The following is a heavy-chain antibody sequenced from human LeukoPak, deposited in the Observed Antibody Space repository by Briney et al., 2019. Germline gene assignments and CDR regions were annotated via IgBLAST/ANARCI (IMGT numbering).Heavy chain of an antibody. D-gene: IGHD5-24*01. J-gene: IGHJ4*02. CDR1: GYSISSGYY. CDR2: IYHSGST. CDR3: ARVTRRDGSLYFDY. V-gene: IGHV4-38-2*01. Sequence: SETLSLTCAVSGYSISSGYYWGWIRRPPGKGLEWIGTIYHSGSTYYNPSLKSRVTISVDTSKNQFSLKLSSVTAADTAVYYCARVTRRDGSLYFDYWGQGTLVTISS.